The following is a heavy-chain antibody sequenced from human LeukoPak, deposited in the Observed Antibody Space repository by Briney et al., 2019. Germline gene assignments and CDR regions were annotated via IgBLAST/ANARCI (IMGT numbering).Heavy chain of an antibody. J-gene: IGHJ4*02. CDR1: GFPFSSYT. CDR2: ISGSGDIT. D-gene: IGHD6-19*01. V-gene: IGHV3-23*01. Sequence: GGSLRLSCAASGFPFSSYTMSWVRQAPGKGLDWVSAISGSGDITYYADSVKGRFTISRDNSKNTLYLQMNCLRAEDTAVYYCARDKQGARQWLVLAYWGQGTLVTVSS. CDR3: ARDKQGARQWLVLAY.